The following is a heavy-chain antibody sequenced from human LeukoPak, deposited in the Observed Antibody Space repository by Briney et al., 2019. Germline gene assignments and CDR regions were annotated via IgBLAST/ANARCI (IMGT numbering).Heavy chain of an antibody. Sequence: SETLSLTCTVSGGPISSYYWSWIRQPAGKGLEWIGRIYTSGSTNYNPSLKSRVTMSVDTSKNQFSLKLSSVTAADTAVYYCARDNYYGSGFHWFDPWGQGTLVTVSS. J-gene: IGHJ5*02. CDR3: ARDNYYGSGFHWFDP. D-gene: IGHD3-10*01. CDR1: GGPISSYY. V-gene: IGHV4-4*07. CDR2: IYTSGST.